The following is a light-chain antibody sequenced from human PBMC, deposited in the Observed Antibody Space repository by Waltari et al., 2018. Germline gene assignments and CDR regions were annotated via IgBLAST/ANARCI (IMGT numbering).Light chain of an antibody. CDR1: QPITNY. Sequence: DIQLTQSPSSLSASVGDRITITCRASQPITNYLNWYQQKAGKAPELLIHDASNLEAGVPSRFIGSQSGTEFTLTISSLQPEDIATYYCQRYDNLPIFAFGPGTKVDIK. J-gene: IGKJ3*01. CDR2: DAS. V-gene: IGKV1-33*01. CDR3: QRYDNLPIFA.